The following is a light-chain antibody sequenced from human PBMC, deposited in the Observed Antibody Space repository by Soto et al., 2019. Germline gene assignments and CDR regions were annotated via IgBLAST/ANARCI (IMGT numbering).Light chain of an antibody. CDR2: WAS. Sequence: DIVMTQSPDSLAVSLGERATINCTSSQNILYNTNQRNYLVWYQQKPGQPPRLLIHWASTRVSGVPDRFSGSGSGTDFALTISSLEAEDVAVYFCQQYYSPPWTFGQGTKVEI. CDR1: QNILYNTNQRNY. V-gene: IGKV4-1*01. J-gene: IGKJ1*01. CDR3: QQYYSPPWT.